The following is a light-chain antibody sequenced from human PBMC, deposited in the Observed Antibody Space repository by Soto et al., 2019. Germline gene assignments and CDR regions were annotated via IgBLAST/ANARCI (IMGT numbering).Light chain of an antibody. Sequence: EIVVTQSPATLSVSPGERATLSYRASQSVSSNLAWYRQKPGQAPRLLIYGASTRATGIPARFSGSGSGTEFTLTISSLQSEDFAVYYCQQYNNWPRTFGQGTKVDIK. CDR3: QQYNNWPRT. V-gene: IGKV3-15*01. J-gene: IGKJ1*01. CDR2: GAS. CDR1: QSVSSN.